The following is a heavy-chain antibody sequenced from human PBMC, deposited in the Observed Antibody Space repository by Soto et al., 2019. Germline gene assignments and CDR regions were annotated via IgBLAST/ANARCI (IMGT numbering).Heavy chain of an antibody. CDR2: INQDGSEK. V-gene: IGHV3-7*04. J-gene: IGHJ4*02. CDR1: ESTVSRDW. CDR3: SGGVGDAF. D-gene: IGHD1-26*01. Sequence: EVHLVESGGGLVQTGGSLRLSCAIFESTVSRDWMNWVRQAPGKGLEWVAHINQDGSEKYYVASVKGRFTISRDNAKKSLYLQMNRLRPADTAMYYGSGGVGDAFWGQGTLVTVSS.